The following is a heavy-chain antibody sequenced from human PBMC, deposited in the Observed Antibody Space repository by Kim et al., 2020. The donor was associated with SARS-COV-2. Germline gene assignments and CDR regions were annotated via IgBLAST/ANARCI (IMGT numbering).Heavy chain of an antibody. D-gene: IGHD5-12*01. J-gene: IGHJ4*02. CDR1: GFIFSTYS. V-gene: IGHV3-21*01. Sequence: GGSLRLSCAASGFIFSTYSMNWVRQAPGKGLEWVSSISSSSYIYYADSLKGRFTISRDNAKNSLYLQMNSLRAEDTAVYYCARVAGYDLGWDCWGQGTLVTVSS. CDR3: ARVAGYDLGWDC. CDR2: ISSSSYI.